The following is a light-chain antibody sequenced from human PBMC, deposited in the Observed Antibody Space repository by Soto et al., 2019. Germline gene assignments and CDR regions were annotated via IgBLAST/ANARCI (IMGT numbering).Light chain of an antibody. Sequence: IVMTQSPATLSVSPGERATLSCRASQSVRSNLAWYQQRPGQAPRLLIYGASTRAIGIPARFSGSGSGTEFTLTISSLQSEDFAVYYCQQYNNWLGTFGQGTKVEIK. V-gene: IGKV3-15*01. J-gene: IGKJ1*01. CDR3: QQYNNWLGT. CDR2: GAS. CDR1: QSVRSN.